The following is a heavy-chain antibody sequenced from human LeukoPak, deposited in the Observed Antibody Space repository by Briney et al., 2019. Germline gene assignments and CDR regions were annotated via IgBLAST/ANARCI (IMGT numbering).Heavy chain of an antibody. J-gene: IGHJ4*02. V-gene: IGHV1-69*13. CDR2: IIPIFGTA. D-gene: IGHD5-12*01. Sequence: SVKVSCKASGGTFSSYAISWVRQAPGQGLEWMGGIIPIFGTANYAQKFQGRVTITADESTSTAYMELSSLRSEDTAVYYCARTSRGGCSGYDPNFDYWGQGTLVTVSS. CDR1: GGTFSSYA. CDR3: ARTSRGGCSGYDPNFDY.